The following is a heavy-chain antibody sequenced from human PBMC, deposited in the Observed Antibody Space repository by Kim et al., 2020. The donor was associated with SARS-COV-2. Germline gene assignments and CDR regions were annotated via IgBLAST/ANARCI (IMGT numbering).Heavy chain of an antibody. CDR1: GFTFSTYE. J-gene: IGHJ4*02. Sequence: GGSLRLSCAASGFTFSTYEMNWVRQAPGKGLEWISSISGSGNTMYYADSVRGRFTISRDNAKNSLYLQMNSLRAEDTALYYCARVDYYASGDHFDCWGQGAVVTVSA. D-gene: IGHD3-10*01. CDR3: ARVDYYASGDHFDC. V-gene: IGHV3-48*03. CDR2: ISGSGNTM.